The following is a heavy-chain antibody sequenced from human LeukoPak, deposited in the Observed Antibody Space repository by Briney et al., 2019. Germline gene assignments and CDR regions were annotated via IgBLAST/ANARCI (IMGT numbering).Heavy chain of an antibody. CDR1: GFPFSAYA. V-gene: IGHV3-30*02. CDR3: AKGSRSIAVDNLCDY. Sequence: HPGGSLRLSCAASGFPFSAYAMHWVRQAPGKGLEWVAVLLDERRNNYANSVKGRFTISRDISKDTLYLQMDSLRAEDTAVYYCAKGSRSIAVDNLCDYWGQGTLVTVSS. J-gene: IGHJ4*02. D-gene: IGHD6-6*01. CDR2: LLDERRN.